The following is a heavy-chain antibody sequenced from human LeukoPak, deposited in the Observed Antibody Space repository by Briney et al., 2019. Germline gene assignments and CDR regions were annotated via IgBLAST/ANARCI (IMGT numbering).Heavy chain of an antibody. D-gene: IGHD3-10*01. CDR2: MKVDGSDI. V-gene: IGHV3-7*01. Sequence: PGGSLRLSCAASGFTFTNDFMTWVRQAPGKGLEWVANMKVDGSDIHYVDSVKGRFTISSDNARNSLYLQMNSLRAEDTAVYYCARDVRYYGSGEFDYWGQGTLVTVSS. J-gene: IGHJ4*02. CDR3: ARDVRYYGSGEFDY. CDR1: GFTFTNDF.